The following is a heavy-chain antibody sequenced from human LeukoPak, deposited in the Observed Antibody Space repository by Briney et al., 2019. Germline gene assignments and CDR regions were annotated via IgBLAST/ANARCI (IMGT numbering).Heavy chain of an antibody. CDR2: ISYDGSNK. D-gene: IGHD6-13*01. CDR1: GFTFSSYA. J-gene: IGHJ4*02. Sequence: PGRSLRLSCAASGFTFSSYAMHWVRQAPGKGLEWVAVISYDGSNKYYADSVKGRFTISRDNAKKSLNLQMNSLRVEDTALYYCAKDISRWSFSFDYWGQGTLVTVSS. CDR3: AKDISRWSFSFDY. V-gene: IGHV3-30-3*01.